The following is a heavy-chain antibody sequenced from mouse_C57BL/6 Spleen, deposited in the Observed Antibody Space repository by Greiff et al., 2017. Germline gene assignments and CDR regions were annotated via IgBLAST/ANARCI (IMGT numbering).Heavy chain of an antibody. CDR1: GYTFTSYW. CDR3: ASLDSSGPKDFDY. J-gene: IGHJ2*01. Sequence: QVHVKQPGAELVKPGASVKLSCKASGYTFTSYWMHWVKQRPGQGLEWIGMIHPNSGSTNYNEKFKSKAPLTVDKSSSTAYMQLSSLTSEDSAVYYCASLDSSGPKDFDYWGQGTTLTVSS. CDR2: IHPNSGST. V-gene: IGHV1-64*01. D-gene: IGHD3-2*02.